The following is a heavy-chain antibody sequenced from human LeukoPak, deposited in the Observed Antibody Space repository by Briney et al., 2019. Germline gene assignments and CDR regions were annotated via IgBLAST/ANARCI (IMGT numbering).Heavy chain of an antibody. CDR2: INPNSGGT. J-gene: IGHJ4*02. Sequence: GASVKVSCKASGYTFTGYYMHWVRQAPGQGLEWMGWINPNSGGTNYAQKFQGRATMTRDTSISTAYTELSRLRSDDTAVYYCARSKGRWFGEPPQFWGQGTLVTVSS. CDR1: GYTFTGYY. V-gene: IGHV1-2*02. CDR3: ARSKGRWFGEPPQF. D-gene: IGHD3-10*01.